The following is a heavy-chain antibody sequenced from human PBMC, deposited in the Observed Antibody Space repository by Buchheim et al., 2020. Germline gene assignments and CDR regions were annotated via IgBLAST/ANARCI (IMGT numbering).Heavy chain of an antibody. CDR3: ARDSGYRSEY. V-gene: IGHV4-4*02. Sequence: QVQLQEPGPGLVKPSGTLSLTCAVSGDSVSNGNWWNWVRQPPGKGLEWIGEIDHSGFTKYNPSLKSRVTIELDKPKNQFSLKLTSVTAADTAVYYCARDSGYRSEYWGQGTL. D-gene: IGHD5-18*01. CDR2: IDHSGFT. J-gene: IGHJ4*02. CDR1: GDSVSNGNW.